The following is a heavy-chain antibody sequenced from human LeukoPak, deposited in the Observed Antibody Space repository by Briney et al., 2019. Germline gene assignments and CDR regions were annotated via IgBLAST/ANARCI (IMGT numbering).Heavy chain of an antibody. CDR3: ARTSSWYAGAWFDS. CDR1: RGSTRTADYY. CDR2: IYFSGTP. Sequence: PSQTLCLTCTVSRGSTRTADYYCGWVSQPPGEGLEWLGSIYFSGTPYFDPSLKSRVAVSIDTSKNQFSLKVTSVNASDMAVYFCARTSSWYAGAWFDSWGQGTLVTVSS. D-gene: IGHD6-13*01. V-gene: IGHV4-39*01. J-gene: IGHJ5*01.